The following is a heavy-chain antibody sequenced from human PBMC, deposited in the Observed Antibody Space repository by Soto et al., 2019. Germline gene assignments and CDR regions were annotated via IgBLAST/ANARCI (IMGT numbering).Heavy chain of an antibody. V-gene: IGHV3-48*01. D-gene: IGHD2-2*01. CDR2: ISSSSTI. CDR3: ARGEVPAAIGYMDV. Sequence: GGSLRLSCAASGFTFSSYSMNWVRQAPGKGLEWVSYISSSSTIYYADSVKGRFTISRDNAKNSLYLQMNSLRAEDTAVYYCARGEVPAAIGYMDVWGKGTTVTVSS. CDR1: GFTFSSYS. J-gene: IGHJ6*03.